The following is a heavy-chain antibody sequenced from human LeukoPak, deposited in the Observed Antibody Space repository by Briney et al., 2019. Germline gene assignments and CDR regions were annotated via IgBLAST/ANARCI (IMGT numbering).Heavy chain of an antibody. CDR1: GYSFTSYW. Sequence: GESLKISFKGSGYSFTSYWIGWVRQMPGKGLEWMGIIYPGDSDTRYSPSFQGQVTISADKSISTAYLQWSSLKASDTAMYYCARRYSSSGSGAGLSYYYYMDVWSKRTTVTVSS. CDR2: IYPGDSDT. J-gene: IGHJ6*03. D-gene: IGHD6-25*01. V-gene: IGHV5-51*01. CDR3: ARRYSSSGSGAGLSYYYYMDV.